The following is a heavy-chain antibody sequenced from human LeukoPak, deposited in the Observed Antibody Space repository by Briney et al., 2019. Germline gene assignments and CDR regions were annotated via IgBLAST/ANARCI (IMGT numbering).Heavy chain of an antibody. CDR3: AKDARGYSSYMDV. CDR1: GFTVSSNS. V-gene: IGHV3-9*01. Sequence: PGGSLRLSCTVSGFTVSSNSMSWVRQAPGKGLEWVSGISWNSGSIGYADSVKGRFTISRDNAKDSLYLEMNDLRAEDTALYYCAKDARGYSSYMDVWGKGTTVTISS. J-gene: IGHJ6*03. D-gene: IGHD5-18*01. CDR2: ISWNSGSI.